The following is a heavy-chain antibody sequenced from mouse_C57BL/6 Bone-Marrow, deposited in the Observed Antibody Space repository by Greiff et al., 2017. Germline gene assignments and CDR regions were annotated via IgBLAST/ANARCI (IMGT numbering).Heavy chain of an antibody. V-gene: IGHV1-63*01. D-gene: IGHD2-2*01. Sequence: LVESGAELVRPGTSVKMSCTASGYTFTNYSIGWVKQRPGHGLEWIGDIDPGGGYTNYNEKFKGKATLTADKSSSTAYMQLSSLTSEDSAIYYCARYGYWNCDYGGQGTTLTVSS. J-gene: IGHJ2*01. CDR3: ARYGYWNCDY. CDR2: IDPGGGYT. CDR1: GYTFTNYS.